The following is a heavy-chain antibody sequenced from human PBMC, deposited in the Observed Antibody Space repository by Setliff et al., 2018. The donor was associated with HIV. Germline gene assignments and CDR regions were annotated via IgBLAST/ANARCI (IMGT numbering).Heavy chain of an antibody. J-gene: IGHJ4*02. CDR3: AKTIGRYFDIFDN. V-gene: IGHV3-23*01. D-gene: IGHD3-9*01. CDR1: GFTFSSYA. CDR2: ISGSGGST. Sequence: SLRLSCAASGFTFSSYAMSWVRQAPGKGLEWVSAISGSGGSTYYADSVKGRFTISRDNSKNTLYLQMNTLRAEDTAVYYCAKTIGRYFDIFDNWGQGTLVTVSS.